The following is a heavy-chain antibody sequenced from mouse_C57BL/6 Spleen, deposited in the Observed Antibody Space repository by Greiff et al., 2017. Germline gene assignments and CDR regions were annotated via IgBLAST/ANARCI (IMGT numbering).Heavy chain of an antibody. CDR1: GYTFTSYW. J-gene: IGHJ2*01. V-gene: IGHV1-55*01. Sequence: QVQLQQPGAELVKPGASVKMSCKASGYTFTSYWITWVKQRPGQGLEWIGDIYPGSGSTNYNEKFKSKATLTVDTSSSTAYMQLSSLTSEDSAVYYCARWDDYDVPSFDYWGQGTTLTVSS. CDR2: IYPGSGST. CDR3: ARWDDYDVPSFDY. D-gene: IGHD2-4*01.